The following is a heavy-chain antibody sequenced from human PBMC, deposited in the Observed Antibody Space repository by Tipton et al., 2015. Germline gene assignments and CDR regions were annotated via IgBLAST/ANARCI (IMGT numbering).Heavy chain of an antibody. V-gene: IGHV3-48*04. CDR2: VSSSGSTI. D-gene: IGHD2-15*01. Sequence: GSLRLSCAASGFTFSSYSMNWVRQAPGKGLEWVSYVSSSGSTIYYADSVKGRFTISRDSAKNSLYLQMSSLRAEDTAVYYCARDGGDIALDYWGQGTLVTVSS. CDR1: GFTFSSYS. CDR3: ARDGGDIALDY. J-gene: IGHJ4*02.